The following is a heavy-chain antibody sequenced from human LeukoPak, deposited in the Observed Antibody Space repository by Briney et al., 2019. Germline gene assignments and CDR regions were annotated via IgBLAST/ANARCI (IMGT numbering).Heavy chain of an antibody. CDR3: ARDSGTTGEVKFDP. CDR2: IYHSGST. Sequence: SETLSLTCAVSGGSISSSNWWSWVRQPPGKGLEWIGEIYHSGSTNYNPSLKSRVTMSIDTSKNQFSLNLISVTAADTAVYYCARDSGTTGEVKFDPWGQGTLVTVSS. V-gene: IGHV4-4*02. J-gene: IGHJ5*02. CDR1: GGSISSSNW. D-gene: IGHD3-10*01.